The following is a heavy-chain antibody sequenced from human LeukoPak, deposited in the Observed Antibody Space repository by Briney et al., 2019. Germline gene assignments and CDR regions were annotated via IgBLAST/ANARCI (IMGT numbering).Heavy chain of an antibody. CDR2: INAGNGNT. Sequence: ASVKVSCKASGYTFTSYAMHWVRQAPGQRLEWMGWINAGNGNTKYSQKFQGRVTIIRDTSASTAYMELSSLRSEDTAVYYCARVPHFYGDYPPFDYWGQGTLVTVSS. CDR3: ARVPHFYGDYPPFDY. D-gene: IGHD4-17*01. CDR1: GYTFTSYA. V-gene: IGHV1-3*01. J-gene: IGHJ4*02.